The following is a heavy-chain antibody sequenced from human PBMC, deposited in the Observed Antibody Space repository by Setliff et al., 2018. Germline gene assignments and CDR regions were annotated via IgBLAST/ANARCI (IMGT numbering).Heavy chain of an antibody. CDR2: LYYTGNT. CDR3: ARHSRSSGGES. V-gene: IGHV4-39*01. Sequence: SETLSLTCAVSGGSIGSRTYYWGWVRQPPGKGLEWIGSLYYTGNTYYNPSLKSRVTISVDTSKNRFSLKLKSVTAADTAVFYCARHSRSSGGESWGPGTLVTVSS. D-gene: IGHD2-15*01. J-gene: IGHJ4*02. CDR1: GGSIGSRTYY.